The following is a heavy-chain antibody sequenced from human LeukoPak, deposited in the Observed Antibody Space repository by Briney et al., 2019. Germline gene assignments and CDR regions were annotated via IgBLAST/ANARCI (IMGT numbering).Heavy chain of an antibody. CDR2: IKQDGSDK. V-gene: IGHV3-7*01. Sequence: GDSLRLSCAASGFTFTKYWMTWVRQAPGKGLEWVGNIKQDGSDKNYMDSVKGRFTISRDNTKNSVCLQMSSLRAEDTAVYYCAREVWGPEYWGQGTLVTVSS. CDR1: GFTFTKYW. J-gene: IGHJ4*02. D-gene: IGHD1-14*01. CDR3: AREVWGPEY.